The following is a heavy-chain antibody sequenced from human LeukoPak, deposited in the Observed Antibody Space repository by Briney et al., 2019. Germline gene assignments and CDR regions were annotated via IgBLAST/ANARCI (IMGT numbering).Heavy chain of an antibody. CDR2: INPDGRAT. J-gene: IGHJ1*01. Sequence: GGSLRLSCAASGFTFSTSWMSWDRQAPGKGLEWLANINPDGRATFYVDSVKGRFIISRDNAKNSLFLQMSSLRDDDTALYYCASSHDSAGNDWGQGTVVTVYS. CDR3: ASSHDSAGND. V-gene: IGHV3-7*01. CDR1: GFTFSTSW. D-gene: IGHD2-15*01.